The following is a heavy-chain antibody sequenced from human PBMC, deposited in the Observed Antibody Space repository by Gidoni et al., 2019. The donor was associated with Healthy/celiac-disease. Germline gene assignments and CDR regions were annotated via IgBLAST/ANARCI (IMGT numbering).Heavy chain of an antibody. CDR1: GFTFSSYS. CDR2: ISSSSSYI. D-gene: IGHD6-13*01. Sequence: EVQLVESGGGLVKPGGSLRLSCAASGFTFSSYSMNWVRQAPGKGLEWVSSISSSSSYIYYADSVKGRFTISRDNAKNSLYLQMNSLRAEDTAVYYCARDRDSSSWLVWWFDPWGQGTLVTVSS. V-gene: IGHV3-21*01. CDR3: ARDRDSSSWLVWWFDP. J-gene: IGHJ5*02.